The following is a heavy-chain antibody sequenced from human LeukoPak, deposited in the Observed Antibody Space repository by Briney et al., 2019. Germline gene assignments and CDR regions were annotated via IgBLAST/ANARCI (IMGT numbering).Heavy chain of an antibody. J-gene: IGHJ4*02. CDR1: GGSISSSGYY. CDR3: ARRPLGSCSSTSCPQQDY. D-gene: IGHD2-2*01. Sequence: PSETLSLTCTVSGGSISSSGYYWGWIRQPPGKGLEWFGSIYYSGSTYYNPSLKSRVTISVDTSKNQFSLKLSSVTAADTAVYYCARRPLGSCSSTSCPQQDYWGQGTLVTVSS. V-gene: IGHV4-39*01. CDR2: IYYSGST.